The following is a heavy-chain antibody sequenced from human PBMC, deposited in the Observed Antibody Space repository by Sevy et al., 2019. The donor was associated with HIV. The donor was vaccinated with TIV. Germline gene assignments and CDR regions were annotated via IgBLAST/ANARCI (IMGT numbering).Heavy chain of an antibody. V-gene: IGHV3-30*18. Sequence: GGSLRLSCSASGFIFSSYGMHWVRQTPGKGLEWVAIISSDGSDDFYAESVRGRFTISRDNSRNTLYLQMDRLRLEDTAIYYGAKDKEDDYGDYYFDHWGQGALVTVSS. CDR3: AKDKEDDYGDYYFDH. D-gene: IGHD4-17*01. CDR2: ISSDGSDD. J-gene: IGHJ4*02. CDR1: GFIFSSYG.